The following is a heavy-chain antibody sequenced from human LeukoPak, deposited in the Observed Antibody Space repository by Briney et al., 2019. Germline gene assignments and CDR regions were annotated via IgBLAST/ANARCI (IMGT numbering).Heavy chain of an antibody. V-gene: IGHV3-66*01. CDR1: GFTFNSNY. J-gene: IGHJ4*02. D-gene: IGHD1-26*01. CDR2: VYSGDRT. CDR3: ARGYLIDY. Sequence: PGGSLRLSCAASGFTFNSNYMSWVRQAPGKGLEWVSVVYSGDRTYHADSVKGRFTISRDDSTNTLYLLMNSLRAEDTAVYYCARGYLIDYWGQGTLVTVSS.